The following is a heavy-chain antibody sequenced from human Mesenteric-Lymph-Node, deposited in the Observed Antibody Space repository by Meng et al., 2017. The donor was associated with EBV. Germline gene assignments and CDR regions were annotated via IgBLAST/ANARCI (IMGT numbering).Heavy chain of an antibody. CDR1: SGVISSRNW. CDR2: IYHNGNT. D-gene: IGHD3-22*01. V-gene: IGHV4-4*02. Sequence: GQVPESGPGLVNRSAPRGITCGVSSGVISSRNWWSWVRQPPGKGLEWIGEIYHNGNTNYNPYLKSRVNISVDKSKNQFSLKLNSVTAADTAVYYCARADSSGPWHFDYWGQGTLVTVSS. J-gene: IGHJ4*02. CDR3: ARADSSGPWHFDY.